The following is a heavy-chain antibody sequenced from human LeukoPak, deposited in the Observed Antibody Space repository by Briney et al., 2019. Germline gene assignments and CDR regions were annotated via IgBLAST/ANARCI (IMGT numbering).Heavy chain of an antibody. D-gene: IGHD6-19*01. V-gene: IGHV1-2*02. Sequence: GASVKVSCKASGYTFTGYYMHWVRQAPGQGLEWMGWINPNSGGTNYAQKFQGRVTMTRDTSISTAYMELSRLRSDDTAVYYCARDLAGSSGRGGDYWGQGTLVTVSS. CDR2: INPNSGGT. CDR3: ARDLAGSSGRGGDY. CDR1: GYTFTGYY. J-gene: IGHJ4*02.